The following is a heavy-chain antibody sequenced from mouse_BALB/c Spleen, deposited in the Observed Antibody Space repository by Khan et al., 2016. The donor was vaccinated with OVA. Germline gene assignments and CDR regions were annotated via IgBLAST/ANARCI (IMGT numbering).Heavy chain of an antibody. V-gene: IGHV9-3-1*01. CDR2: INTYTGEP. CDR1: GYTFTDYG. J-gene: IGHJ1*01. CDR3: ASQGHWYDDA. Sequence: QIQLVQSGPELKKPGETVKISCKASGYTFTDYGMNWVKQAPAKVLKWMGWINTYTGEPTYGDDFKGRFAFSFESSASTAYLQINNLKNEDTATYICASQGHWYDDAWGAGTTVTVSA. D-gene: IGHD3-2*02.